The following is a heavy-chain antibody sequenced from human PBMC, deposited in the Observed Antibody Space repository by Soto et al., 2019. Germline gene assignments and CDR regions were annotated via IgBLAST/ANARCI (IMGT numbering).Heavy chain of an antibody. J-gene: IGHJ6*02. Sequence: QVQLVESGGGVVQPGRSLRLSCGASGFKFSTYGMHWVRQAPGKGLEWVAVISYDGNNKDYADSVKGRFTISRDNSKNTSYLQMNSLRAEDTAVYYCAKGLVGYVFGVQDYYFGMDVWGQGTTVAVPS. CDR2: ISYDGNNK. V-gene: IGHV3-30*18. D-gene: IGHD1-26*01. CDR1: GFKFSTYG. CDR3: AKGLVGYVFGVQDYYFGMDV.